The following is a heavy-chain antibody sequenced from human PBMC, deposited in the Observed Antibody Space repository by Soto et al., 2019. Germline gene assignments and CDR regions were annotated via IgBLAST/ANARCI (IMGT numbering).Heavy chain of an antibody. V-gene: IGHV3-23*01. CDR3: ARLSPYYYHSSGYYY. CDR2: ISGSGGST. D-gene: IGHD3-22*01. Sequence: PGGSLRLSCAASGFTFSSYAMSWVRQAPGKGLEWVSAISGSGGSTYYADSVKGRFTISRDNSKNTLYLQMNSLRAEDTAVYYCARLSPYYYHSSGYYYWGQGTLVTVSS. CDR1: GFTFSSYA. J-gene: IGHJ4*02.